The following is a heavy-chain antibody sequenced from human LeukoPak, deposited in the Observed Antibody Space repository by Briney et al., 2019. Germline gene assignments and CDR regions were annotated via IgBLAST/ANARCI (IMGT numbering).Heavy chain of an antibody. CDR3: ARGGNSGWRTPNDDY. J-gene: IGHJ4*02. CDR2: ISAYNGNT. D-gene: IGHD6-19*01. Sequence: ASVKVSCKASGYTFTDYYIHWVRQAPGQGLEWMGWISAYNGNTNYAQKLQGRVTMTTDTSTSTAYMELRSLRSDDTAVYYCARGGNSGWRTPNDDYWGQGTLVTVSS. V-gene: IGHV1-18*04. CDR1: GYTFTDYY.